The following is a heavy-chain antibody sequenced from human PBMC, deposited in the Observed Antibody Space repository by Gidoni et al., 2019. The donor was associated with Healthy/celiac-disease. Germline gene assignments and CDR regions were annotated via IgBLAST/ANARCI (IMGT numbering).Heavy chain of an antibody. V-gene: IGHV4-31*03. D-gene: IGHD6-19*01. CDR1: GGSISSGGYY. CDR3: ARSSGWYSGCRIDI. Sequence: QVQLQASGPGLVKPSQTLSLTCTFSGGSISSGGYYWRWIRQHPGKGLEWIGDIYYSGSTYYNPSLKSRVTISVDTSKNQFSLKLSSVTAADTAVYYCARSSGWYSGCRIDIWGQGTMVTVSS. CDR2: IYYSGST. J-gene: IGHJ3*02.